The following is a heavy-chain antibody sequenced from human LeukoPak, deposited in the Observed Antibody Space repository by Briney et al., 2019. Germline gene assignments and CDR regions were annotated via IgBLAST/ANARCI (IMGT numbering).Heavy chain of an antibody. Sequence: SETLSLTCTVSGGSIRSSYYYWGWIRQPPGKGLEWIGEINHSGSTNYNPSLKSRVTISVDTSKNQFSLKLSSVTAADTAVYYCARGRSYYDSSRYYYYDAFDMWGQGTMVTVSS. CDR1: GGSIRSSYYY. D-gene: IGHD3-22*01. V-gene: IGHV4-39*07. CDR3: ARGRSYYDSSRYYYYDAFDM. CDR2: INHSGST. J-gene: IGHJ3*02.